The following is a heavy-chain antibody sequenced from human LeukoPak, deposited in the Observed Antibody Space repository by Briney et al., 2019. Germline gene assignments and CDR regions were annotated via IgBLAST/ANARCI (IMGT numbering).Heavy chain of an antibody. CDR2: ISGSGGST. CDR1: GFTFSSYA. V-gene: IGHV3-23*01. CDR3: AKGGRARLNYYDSSGYYTGFDY. D-gene: IGHD3-22*01. J-gene: IGHJ4*02. Sequence: GGSLRLSCAVSGFTFSSYAMSWVRQAPGKGLEWVSAISGSGGSTYYADSVKGRFTISRDNSKNTLYVQMNSLRVEDTAVCYCAKGGRARLNYYDSSGYYTGFDYWGQGTLVTVSS.